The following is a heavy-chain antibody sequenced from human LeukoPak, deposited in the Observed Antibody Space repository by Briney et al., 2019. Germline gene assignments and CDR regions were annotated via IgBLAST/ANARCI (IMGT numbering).Heavy chain of an antibody. CDR2: IDSDGSST. CDR3: ARSGAPTPDY. Sequence: PGGSLRLSCAASGFTFSSYWMHWVRQAPGKGLVWVSRIDSDGSSTIYADSVKGRFTISRDNAKNTLNLQMNSPRAEDTALYYCARSGAPTPDYWGQGTLVIVSS. V-gene: IGHV3-74*01. J-gene: IGHJ4*02. CDR1: GFTFSSYW. D-gene: IGHD2-15*01.